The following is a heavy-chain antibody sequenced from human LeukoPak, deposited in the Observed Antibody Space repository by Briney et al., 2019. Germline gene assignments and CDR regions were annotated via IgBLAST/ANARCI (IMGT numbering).Heavy chain of an antibody. CDR2: ITRFGDT. CDR1: GGSFSGYY. D-gene: IGHD6-19*01. CDR3: ARLHTLGSGPHWYFDL. Sequence: SETLSLTCAAYGGSFSGYYWSWVRQPPGKGLEWIGEITRFGDTNYNPSLKSRVTMSLDTSKNQFSLQLSSVTAADTAVYYCARLHTLGSGPHWYFDLWGRGTLVTVSS. J-gene: IGHJ2*01. V-gene: IGHV4-34*01.